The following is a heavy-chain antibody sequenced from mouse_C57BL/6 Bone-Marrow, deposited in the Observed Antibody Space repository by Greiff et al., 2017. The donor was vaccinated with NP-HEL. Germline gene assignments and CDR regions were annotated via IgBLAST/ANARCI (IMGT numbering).Heavy chain of an antibody. CDR3: SRGGNGFDY. V-gene: IGHV3-6*01. J-gene: IGHJ2*01. Sequence: DVQLQESGPGLVKPSQSLSLTCSVTGYSITSGYFWYWIRQFPGNNLEWMGYISYDGSNNYNPSLKNRISITRDTSKNPFFLKLNSVTTEDTATYYCSRGGNGFDYWGQGTTLTVSS. CDR1: GYSITSGYF. D-gene: IGHD1-1*01. CDR2: ISYDGSN.